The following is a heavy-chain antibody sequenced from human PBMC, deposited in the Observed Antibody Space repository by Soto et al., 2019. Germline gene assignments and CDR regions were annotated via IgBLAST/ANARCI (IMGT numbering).Heavy chain of an antibody. CDR1: GGTFSSYA. J-gene: IGHJ6*02. CDR2: IIPIFGTA. V-gene: IGHV1-69*12. Sequence: QVQLVQSGAEVKKPGSSVKVSCKASGGTFSSYAISWVRQAPGQGLEWMGGIIPIFGTANYAQKFQGRVKINADESTGTAYMELSSLRSEDTAVYYCARGGWQLVALNYYYYGMDVWGQGTTVTVSS. CDR3: ARGGWQLVALNYYYYGMDV. D-gene: IGHD6-6*01.